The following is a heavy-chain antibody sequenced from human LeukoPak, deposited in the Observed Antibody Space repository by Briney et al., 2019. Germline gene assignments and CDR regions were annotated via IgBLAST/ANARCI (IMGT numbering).Heavy chain of an antibody. D-gene: IGHD5-12*01. V-gene: IGHV1-2*02. Sequence: ASVKVSCKASGYTFTGYYMHWVRQAPGQGLEWMGWISPNSGGTNYAQKFQGRVTMTRDTSISTAYMELSRLRSDDTAVYYCARDSGYIVATIMLAYWGQGTLVTVSS. CDR1: GYTFTGYY. CDR3: ARDSGYIVATIMLAY. J-gene: IGHJ4*02. CDR2: ISPNSGGT.